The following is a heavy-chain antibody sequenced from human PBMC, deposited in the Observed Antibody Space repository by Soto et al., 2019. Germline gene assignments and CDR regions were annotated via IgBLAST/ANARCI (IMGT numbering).Heavy chain of an antibody. J-gene: IGHJ6*02. CDR3: ARHPYYDFWSGYWANYYYYYGMDV. V-gene: IGHV4-39*01. CDR1: GGSISSRGDD. Sequence: SGSLSLTCAVSGGSISSRGDDGCWIRQPPGKGLEWIGSIYYSGSTYYNPSLKSRVTISVDTSKNQFSLKLSSVTAADTAVYYCARHPYYDFWSGYWANYYYYYGMDVWGQGTTVTVSS. CDR2: IYYSGST. D-gene: IGHD3-3*01.